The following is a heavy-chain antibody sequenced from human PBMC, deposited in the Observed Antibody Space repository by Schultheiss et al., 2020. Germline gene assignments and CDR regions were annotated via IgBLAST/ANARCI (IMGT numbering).Heavy chain of an antibody. D-gene: IGHD3-3*01. Sequence: GGSLRLSCAASGFTFSSYWMSWVRQAPGKGLEWVANIKQDGSEKYYVDSVKGRFTISRDNAKNSLYLQMNSLRAEDTAVYYCARDQWDYDFWSGYYWFDYWGQGTLVTVSS. CDR1: GFTFSSYW. CDR3: ARDQWDYDFWSGYYWFDY. CDR2: IKQDGSEK. V-gene: IGHV3-7*01. J-gene: IGHJ4*02.